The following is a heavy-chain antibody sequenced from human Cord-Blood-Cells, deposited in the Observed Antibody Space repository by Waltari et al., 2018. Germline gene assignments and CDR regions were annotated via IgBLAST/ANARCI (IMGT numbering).Heavy chain of an antibody. CDR2: IYWDDDQ. V-gene: IGHV2-5*02. CDR3: AHSIHGAAFDY. J-gene: IGHJ4*02. Sequence: ITLKASGPTLVNPTQTLPLPCTFSGFSLSTSGVGVGWIRRPPGKALEWLALIYWDDDQRYSPSLKSRLTITKDTSKNQVVLTMTNVDPVDTATYYCAHSIHGAAFDYWGQGTLVTVSS. D-gene: IGHD2-15*01. CDR1: GFSLSTSGVG.